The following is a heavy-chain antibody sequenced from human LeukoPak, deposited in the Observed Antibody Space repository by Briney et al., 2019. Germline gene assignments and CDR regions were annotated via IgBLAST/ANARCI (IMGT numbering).Heavy chain of an antibody. Sequence: GGSLRLSCAASGFTFSSYWMHWVRQAPGKGLVWVSRINSDGSSTSYADSVKGRFTISRDDSKNTLYLQMNSLRAEDTAVYYCARRAGAYSHPYDYWGQGTLVTVSS. J-gene: IGHJ4*02. CDR3: ARRAGAYSHPYDY. CDR2: INSDGSST. CDR1: GFTFSSYW. V-gene: IGHV3-74*01. D-gene: IGHD4/OR15-4a*01.